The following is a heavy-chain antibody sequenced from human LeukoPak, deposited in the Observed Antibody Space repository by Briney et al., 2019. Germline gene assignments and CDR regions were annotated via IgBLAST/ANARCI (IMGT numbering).Heavy chain of an antibody. J-gene: IGHJ4*02. CDR1: GFTFSSYW. CDR2: IKQDGGEK. Sequence: PGGSLTLSCAASGFTFSSYWMSWVRQAPGKGLEGVANIKQDGGEKYYVDSVKGRFTISRDNAKNSLYLQMNSLRAEDTAVYYCARRRLQLERRGLDYWGQGTLVTVSS. V-gene: IGHV3-7*01. D-gene: IGHD1-1*01. CDR3: ARRRLQLERRGLDY.